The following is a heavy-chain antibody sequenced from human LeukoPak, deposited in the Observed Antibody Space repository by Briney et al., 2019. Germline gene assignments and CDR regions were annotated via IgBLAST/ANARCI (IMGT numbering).Heavy chain of an antibody. CDR1: GFTFSSYS. V-gene: IGHV3-48*01. J-gene: IGHJ6*03. Sequence: GGSLRLSCAASGFTFSSYSMNWVRQAPGKGLEWVSYISSSSSTIYYADSVKGRFTISRDNAKNSLYLQMNSLRAEDTAVYYCAKDGEVSASEEPDTENYYYYMDVWGKGTTVTVSS. D-gene: IGHD2-21*01. CDR2: ISSSSSTI. CDR3: AKDGEVSASEEPDTENYYYYMDV.